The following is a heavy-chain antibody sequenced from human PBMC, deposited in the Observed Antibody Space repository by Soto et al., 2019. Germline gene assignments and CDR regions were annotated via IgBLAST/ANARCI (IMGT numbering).Heavy chain of an antibody. D-gene: IGHD6-13*01. CDR3: ARARSPTIGGSSSSYGWDY. V-gene: IGHV1-69*06. CDR1: GWTFSSYA. J-gene: IGHJ4*02. CDR2: IIPIFGTA. Sequence: ASLKVSCKACGWTFSSYAISWVGQAGGQGREWMGGIIPIFGTANYAQKFQGRVTITADKSTSTAYMELSSLRSEDTAVYYCARARSPTIGGSSSSYGWDYWGEGTLVTVSS.